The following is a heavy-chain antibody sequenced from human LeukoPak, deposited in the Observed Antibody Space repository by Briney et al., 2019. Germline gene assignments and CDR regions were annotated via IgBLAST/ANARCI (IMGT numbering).Heavy chain of an antibody. D-gene: IGHD3-10*01. J-gene: IGHJ3*02. CDR2: IRYDGINK. CDR1: GFTFSTHG. Sequence: GGSLRLSCAASGFTFSTHGMHWVRQAPGKGLEWVAFIRYDGINKYYADSVKGRFTISRDSFKNTLYLQMNSLRPEDTAVYYCAKEGDYYGSGSYRDGFDIWGQGTRATVSS. V-gene: IGHV3-30*02. CDR3: AKEGDYYGSGSYRDGFDI.